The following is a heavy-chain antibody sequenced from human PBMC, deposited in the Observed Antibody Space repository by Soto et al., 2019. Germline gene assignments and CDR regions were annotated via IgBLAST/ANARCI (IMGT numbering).Heavy chain of an antibody. V-gene: IGHV4-39*02. CDR1: GGSISYNSYY. Sequence: QLKLQESGPGLVKPSETLSLTCSVSGGSISYNSYYWGWIRQPPGRGLEWVGGIFYTGTTYYSPSLKDRVTISVDTSKNSFSLNLTSVTAADTAVYFCARLVVVAPVANAWGQGTLVTVSS. D-gene: IGHD2-2*01. CDR3: ARLVVVAPVANA. J-gene: IGHJ5*02. CDR2: IFYTGTT.